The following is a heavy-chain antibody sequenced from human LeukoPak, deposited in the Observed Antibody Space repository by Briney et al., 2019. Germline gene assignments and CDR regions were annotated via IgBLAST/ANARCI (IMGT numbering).Heavy chain of an antibody. D-gene: IGHD6-13*01. CDR2: ISGSGTGT. Sequence: QPGGSLRLSCAASGFTFSSYAMSWLRQSPGKGLEWVSGISGSGTGTYYADSVKGRFTISRDNSKSTLYLQMNSLKFEDTAVYYCAKAPTLATAGTDWGQGTLVTVSS. CDR3: AKAPTLATAGTD. CDR1: GFTFSSYA. J-gene: IGHJ4*02. V-gene: IGHV3-23*01.